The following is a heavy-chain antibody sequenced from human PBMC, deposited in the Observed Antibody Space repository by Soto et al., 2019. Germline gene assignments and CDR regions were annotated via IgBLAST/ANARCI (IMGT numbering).Heavy chain of an antibody. CDR2: ISGSGGST. CDR1: GFTFSSYA. Sequence: QPGGSLRLSCAASGFTFSSYAMSWVRQAPGKGLEWVSAISGSGGSTYYADSVKGRFTISRDNSKNTLYLQMNSLRAEDTAVYYCAKDLYIVVVVAANDAFDIWGQGTMVTVSS. J-gene: IGHJ3*02. CDR3: AKDLYIVVVVAANDAFDI. V-gene: IGHV3-23*01. D-gene: IGHD2-15*01.